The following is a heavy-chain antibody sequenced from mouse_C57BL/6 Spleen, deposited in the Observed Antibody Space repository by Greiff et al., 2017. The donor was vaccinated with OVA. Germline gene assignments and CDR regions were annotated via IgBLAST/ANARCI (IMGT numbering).Heavy chain of an antibody. V-gene: IGHV1-72*01. CDR1: GYTFTSYW. CDR2: IDPKSGGT. CDR3: AREKAGVVATYWYFDV. Sequence: QVQLQQPGAELVKPGASVKLSCKASGYTFTSYWMHWVKQRPGRGLEWIGRIDPKSGGTKYNEKFKSKATLTVDKPSSTAYMQLSSLTSEDSAVYYCAREKAGVVATYWYFDVWGTGTTVTVSS. J-gene: IGHJ1*03. D-gene: IGHD1-1*01.